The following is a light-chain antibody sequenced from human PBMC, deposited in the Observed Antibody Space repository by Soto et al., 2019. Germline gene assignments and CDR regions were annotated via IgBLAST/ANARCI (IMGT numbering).Light chain of an antibody. CDR2: AAS. CDR1: QSVSKY. V-gene: IGKV1-39*01. CDR3: QQSSTTPWT. J-gene: IGKJ1*01. Sequence: DIQMTQSPSSLSASVGGRVTITCRASQSVSKYLNWYQQKPGKAPKLLIYAASTLESGVPSRFSGRGSGTDFTLTISSLQPEDVATYYCQQSSTTPWTFGQGTKVEV.